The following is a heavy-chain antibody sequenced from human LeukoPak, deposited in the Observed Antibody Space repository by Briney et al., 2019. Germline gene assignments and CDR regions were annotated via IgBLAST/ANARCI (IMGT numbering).Heavy chain of an antibody. CDR2: FDPEDGET. CDR1: GYTLTELS. D-gene: IGHD3-10*01. J-gene: IGHJ4*02. CDR3: ATVAFGVDYGGPWYYFDY. Sequence: ASVKVSCKVSGYTLTELSMHWVRQAPGKGLEWMGGFDPEDGETIYAQKFQGRVTMTEDTSTDTAYMELSSLRSEDTAVYYCATVAFGVDYGGPWYYFDYWGQGTLVTVSS. V-gene: IGHV1-24*01.